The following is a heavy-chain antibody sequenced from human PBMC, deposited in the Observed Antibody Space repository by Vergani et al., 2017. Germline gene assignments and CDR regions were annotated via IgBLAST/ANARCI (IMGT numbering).Heavy chain of an antibody. V-gene: IGHV3-21*01. Sequence: EVQLVESGGGLVKPGGSLRLSCAASGFTFSSYSMNWVRQAPGKGLGWVSSISSSSSYIYYADSVKGRFTISRDNAKDSLYLQMNSLRAEDTAVYHCARDASTTIFGVVTMGTFDYWGQGTLVTVSS. CDR1: GFTFSSYS. D-gene: IGHD3-3*01. CDR3: ARDASTTIFGVVTMGTFDY. J-gene: IGHJ4*02. CDR2: ISSSSSYI.